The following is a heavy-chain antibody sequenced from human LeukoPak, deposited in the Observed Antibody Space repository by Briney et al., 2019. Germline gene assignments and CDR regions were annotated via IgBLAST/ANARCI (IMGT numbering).Heavy chain of an antibody. J-gene: IGHJ3*02. D-gene: IGHD3-10*01. CDR1: GFTFSSYA. CDR2: ISGSGGST. Sequence: GGSLRLSCAASGFTFSSYAMSWVRQAPGKGLEWVSAISGSGGSTYYADSVKGRFTISRDNSKNTLYLQMNSLRAEDTAVYYCAKSESVDYYGSGSYAFDIWGQGTMVTVSS. V-gene: IGHV3-23*01. CDR3: AKSESVDYYGSGSYAFDI.